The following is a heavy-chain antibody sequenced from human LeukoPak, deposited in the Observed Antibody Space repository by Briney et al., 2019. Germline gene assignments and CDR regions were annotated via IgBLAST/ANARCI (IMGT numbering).Heavy chain of an antibody. CDR1: GYTFTGYY. J-gene: IGHJ5*02. D-gene: IGHD4-17*01. CDR2: INPNSGGT. CDR3: ARAGDFSGDYRSWSDP. V-gene: IGHV1-2*04. Sequence: GASVKVSCKASGYTFTGYYMHWVRQAPGQGLEWMGWINPNSGGTNYAQKLQGWVTMTRDTSISTAYMELSRLRSDDTAVYYCARAGDFSGDYRSWSDPWGQGTLVTVPS.